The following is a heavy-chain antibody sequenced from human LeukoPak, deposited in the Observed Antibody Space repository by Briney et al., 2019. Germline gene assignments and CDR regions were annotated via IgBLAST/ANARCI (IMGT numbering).Heavy chain of an antibody. V-gene: IGHV3-23*01. J-gene: IGHJ4*02. CDR1: GFTFQNFD. CDR2: ISRSGAYA. CDR3: AKNLAAAATLFDY. D-gene: IGHD6-13*01. Sequence: GGSLRLSCAASGFTFQNFDMSWVRQAPGKGLEWVSSISRSGAYAHYADSVKGRFTISRDNSKNTLYLQMNSLRADDTAVYYCAKNLAAAATLFDYWGQGTLVTVSS.